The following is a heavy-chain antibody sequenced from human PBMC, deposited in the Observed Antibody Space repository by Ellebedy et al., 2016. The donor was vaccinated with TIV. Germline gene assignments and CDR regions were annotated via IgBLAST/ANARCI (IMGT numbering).Heavy chain of an antibody. V-gene: IGHV3-30*04. CDR3: GRNVIGSGRYGVWFDP. Sequence: GGSLRLXXAASGFTFSHYFMHWVRQAPGKGLEWVAVISYDGGNKYYADSVKGRFTISRDNAKNTLYLQLNSLRADDTAVYYCGRNVIGSGRYGVWFDPWGQGTLVTVSS. CDR2: ISYDGGNK. CDR1: GFTFSHYF. J-gene: IGHJ5*02. D-gene: IGHD3-10*01.